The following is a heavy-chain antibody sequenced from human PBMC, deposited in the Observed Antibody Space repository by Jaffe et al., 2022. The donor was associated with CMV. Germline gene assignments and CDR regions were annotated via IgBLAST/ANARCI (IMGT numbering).Heavy chain of an antibody. V-gene: IGHV4-39*01. CDR1: GDSISSSSCH. D-gene: IGHD3-10*01. CDR2: INHSGNT. J-gene: IGHJ4*02. CDR3: ATTDDYTRNGYYG. Sequence: QLQLQESGPGLVKTSETLSLTCTVSGDSISSSSCHWGWIRQPPGKGLEWIGSINHSGNTYYNPSLKSRVTIFVDTSKNQFSLKLSSVTAADTAVYYCATTDDYTRNGYYGWGQGTLVTVSS.